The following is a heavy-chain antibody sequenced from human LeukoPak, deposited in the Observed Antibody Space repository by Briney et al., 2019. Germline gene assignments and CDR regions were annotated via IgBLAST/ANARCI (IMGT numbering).Heavy chain of an antibody. CDR1: GYSISSGYY. D-gene: IGHD5-12*01. CDR2: IYHSGST. CDR3: ARDPYSGYLYYYYGMDV. V-gene: IGHV4-38-2*02. J-gene: IGHJ6*02. Sequence: KTSETLSLTCTVSGYSISSGYYWGWIRQPPGKGLEWIGSIYHSGSTYYNPSLKSRVTISVDTSKNQFSLKLSSVTAADTAVYYCARDPYSGYLYYYYGMDVWGQGTTVTVSS.